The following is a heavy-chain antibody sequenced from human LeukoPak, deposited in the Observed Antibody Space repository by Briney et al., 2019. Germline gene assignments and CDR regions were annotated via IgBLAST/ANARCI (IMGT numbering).Heavy chain of an antibody. V-gene: IGHV4-38-2*02. CDR2: IYHSGST. D-gene: IGHD3-22*01. CDR3: ARDLNYYDSSGFWDY. Sequence: SETLSLTCAVSGYSLISGYYWGWIRQPPGKGLEWIGSIYHSGSTYYNPSLKSRVTISVDTSKNQFSLKLSSVTAADTAVYYSARDLNYYDSSGFWDYWGQGTLVTVSS. CDR1: GYSLISGYY. J-gene: IGHJ4*02.